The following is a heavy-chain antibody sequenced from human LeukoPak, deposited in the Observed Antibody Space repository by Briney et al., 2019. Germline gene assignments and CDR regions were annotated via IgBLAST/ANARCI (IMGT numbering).Heavy chain of an antibody. D-gene: IGHD3-10*01. CDR2: ISYDGSNK. Sequence: GGSLRLSCAASGFTFSSYAMHWVRQAPGKGLEWVAVISYDGSNKYYADSVKGRFTISRDNSKNTLYLQMNSLRAEDTAVYYCARGKYRFGEPGTRWFDPWGQGTLVTVSS. CDR1: GFTFSSYA. CDR3: ARGKYRFGEPGTRWFDP. J-gene: IGHJ5*02. V-gene: IGHV3-30*04.